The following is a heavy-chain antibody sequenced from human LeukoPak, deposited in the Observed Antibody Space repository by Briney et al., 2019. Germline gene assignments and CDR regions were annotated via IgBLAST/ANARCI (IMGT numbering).Heavy chain of an antibody. CDR3: ATAWNYYDSSGYKRYYYYYMDV. V-gene: IGHV1-8*03. CDR2: MNPNSGNT. CDR1: GYTFTSYD. Sequence: ASVKVSCKASGYTFTSYDINWVRQATGQGLEWMGWMNPNSGNTGYAQKFQGRVTITADKSTSTAYMELSSLRSEDTAVYYCATAWNYYDSSGYKRYYYYYMDVWGKGTTVTVSS. D-gene: IGHD3-22*01. J-gene: IGHJ6*03.